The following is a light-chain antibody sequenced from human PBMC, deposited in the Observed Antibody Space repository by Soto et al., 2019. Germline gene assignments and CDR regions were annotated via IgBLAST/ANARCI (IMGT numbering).Light chain of an antibody. V-gene: IGKV1-5*01. CDR3: QQYDTYST. CDR1: QSISRW. Sequence: DSQMTQSPSTLSASVGDRVTITCRASQSISRWWAWYQQKPGKAPKALIYDASTLRSGVPSRFSGRGAGTEFPLTMSSLLRDDFASEYCQQYDTYSTVGQGKRLEIK. J-gene: IGKJ5*01. CDR2: DAS.